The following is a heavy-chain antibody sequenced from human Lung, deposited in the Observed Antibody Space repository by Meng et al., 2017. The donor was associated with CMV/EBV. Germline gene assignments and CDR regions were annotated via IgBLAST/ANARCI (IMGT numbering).Heavy chain of an antibody. J-gene: IGHJ4*02. D-gene: IGHD6-19*01. CDR2: IYHSGST. CDR3: ASFPPPGKQWLVTDY. CDR1: GGSISSSNW. V-gene: IGHV4-4*02. Sequence: QGQLQGSGPGRGKPSGTLSRTCAVSGGSISSSNWWSWVRQPPGKGLEWIGEIYHSGSTNYNPSLKSRVTISVDKSKNQFSLKLSSVTAADTAVYYCASFPPPGKQWLVTDYWGQGTLVTVSS.